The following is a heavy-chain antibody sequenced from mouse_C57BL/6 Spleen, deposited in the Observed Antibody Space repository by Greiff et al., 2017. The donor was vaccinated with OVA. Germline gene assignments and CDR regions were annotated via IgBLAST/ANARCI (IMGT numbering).Heavy chain of an antibody. D-gene: IGHD4-1*01. CDR1: GYTFTSYW. Sequence: QVQLQQPGAELVKPGASVKMSCKASGYTFTSYWLTWVKQRPGQGLEWIGDIYPGSGSTNYNEKFKSKATLTVDTSSSTAYMQLRSLTSEDSAVYYCARDWTGSYYFDYWGQGTTLTVSS. V-gene: IGHV1-55*01. CDR3: ARDWTGSYYFDY. CDR2: IYPGSGST. J-gene: IGHJ2*01.